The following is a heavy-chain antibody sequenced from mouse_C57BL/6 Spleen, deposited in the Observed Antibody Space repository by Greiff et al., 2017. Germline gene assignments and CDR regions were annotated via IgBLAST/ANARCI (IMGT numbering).Heavy chain of an antibody. V-gene: IGHV1-64*01. D-gene: IGHD1-1*01. CDR2: IHPNSGST. CDR3: PSTDGSRGYAMDY. CDR1: GYTFTSYW. Sequence: QVQLQQPGAELVKPGASVKLSCKASGYTFTSYWMHWVKQRPGQGLEWIGMIHPNSGSTNYNEKFKSKATLTVDKSSSTAYMQLSSLTSEDSAVYYCPSTDGSRGYAMDYWGQGTSVTVSS. J-gene: IGHJ4*01.